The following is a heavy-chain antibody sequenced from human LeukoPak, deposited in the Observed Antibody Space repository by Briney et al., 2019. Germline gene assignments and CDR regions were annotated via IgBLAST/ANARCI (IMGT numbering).Heavy chain of an antibody. CDR1: GFTFSSYW. V-gene: IGHV3-7*01. Sequence: GGSLRLSCAASGFTFSSYWMSWVRQAPGKGLEWVANIKQDGSEKYYVDSVKGRFTISRDNAKNSLYLQMNSLRAEDTAVYYCARDLFGLVGATQSFDYWGQGTLVTVSS. CDR2: IKQDGSEK. CDR3: ARDLFGLVGATQSFDY. D-gene: IGHD1-26*01. J-gene: IGHJ4*02.